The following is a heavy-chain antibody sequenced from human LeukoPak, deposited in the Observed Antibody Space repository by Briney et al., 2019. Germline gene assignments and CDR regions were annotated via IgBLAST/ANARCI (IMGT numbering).Heavy chain of an antibody. CDR1: GGSISSGSYY. CDR3: ARDGTCSSTSCLRGDYYYMDV. J-gene: IGHJ6*03. CDR2: IYTSGST. Sequence: SETLSLTCTVSGGSISSGSYYWSWIRQPAGKGLEWIGRIYTSGSTNYNPSLKSRVTISVDTSKNQFSLKLSSVTAADTAVYYCARDGTCSSTSCLRGDYYYMDVWGKGTTVTVSS. D-gene: IGHD2-2*01. V-gene: IGHV4-61*02.